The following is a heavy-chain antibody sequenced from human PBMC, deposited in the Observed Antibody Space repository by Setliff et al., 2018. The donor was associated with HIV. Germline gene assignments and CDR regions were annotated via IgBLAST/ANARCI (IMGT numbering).Heavy chain of an antibody. CDR3: AAVPWGHSSLIIDH. J-gene: IGHJ4*02. CDR2: IGGHGSII. V-gene: IGHV3-48*03. CDR1: GFIFNDYA. Sequence: GGSLRLSCAASGFIFNDYAMHWVRQVSGKGLEWISFIGGHGSIIHYADSVKGRFTISRDNAKNSVYLQMHSLRVEDTAVYYCAAVPWGHSSLIIDHWGQGTPVTVSS. D-gene: IGHD3-16*01.